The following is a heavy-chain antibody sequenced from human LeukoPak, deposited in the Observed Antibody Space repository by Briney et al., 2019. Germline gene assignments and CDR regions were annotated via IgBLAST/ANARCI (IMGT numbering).Heavy chain of an antibody. J-gene: IGHJ4*02. CDR3: ARYDFWSGEADY. V-gene: IGHV4-59*01. CDR2: IYYSGST. CDR1: GGSFSGYY. D-gene: IGHD3-3*01. Sequence: SETLSLTCAVYGGSFSGYYWSWIRQPPGKGLEWIGYIYYSGSTNYNPSLKSRVTISVDTSKNQFSLKLSSVTAADTAVYYCARYDFWSGEADYWGQGTLVTVSS.